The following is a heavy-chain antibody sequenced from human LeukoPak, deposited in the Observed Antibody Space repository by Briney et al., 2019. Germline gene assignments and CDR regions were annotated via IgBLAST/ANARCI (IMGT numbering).Heavy chain of an antibody. CDR1: GFTVSSNY. J-gene: IGHJ5*02. Sequence: GGSLRLSCAASGFTVSSNYMSWVRQAPGKGLEWVSVIYSGGSTYYADSVKGRFTISRDNPKNTLYLQMNSLRAEDTAVYYCARGITIFGVVENWSDPWGQGTLVTVSS. D-gene: IGHD3-3*01. CDR3: ARGITIFGVVENWSDP. CDR2: IYSGGST. V-gene: IGHV3-66*01.